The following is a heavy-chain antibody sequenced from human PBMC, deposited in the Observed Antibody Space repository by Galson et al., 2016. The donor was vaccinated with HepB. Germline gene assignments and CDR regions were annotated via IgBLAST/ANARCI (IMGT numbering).Heavy chain of an antibody. CDR1: GYTFSDFF. Sequence: SVKVSCKASGYTFSDFFLHWVRQAPGQGLEWMGWINPKSGGRMFAQNFQGRVSMTSDTYISTVHMELSRLRSDDTAMYYYAKHRPSWALLPLTNWFDPWGQGTLITVSS. D-gene: IGHD1-26*01. CDR3: AKHRPSWALLPLTNWFDP. CDR2: INPKSGGR. V-gene: IGHV1-2*02. J-gene: IGHJ5*02.